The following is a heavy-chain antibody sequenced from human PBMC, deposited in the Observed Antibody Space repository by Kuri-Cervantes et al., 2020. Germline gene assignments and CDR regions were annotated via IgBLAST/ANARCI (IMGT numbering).Heavy chain of an antibody. Sequence: SGPTLVKPTQTLTLTCTFSEFSLSNNNMRVSWIRQPPGKALEWLARIDWDDDKFYSTSLKTRLTISKDTSKNQVVLTMTNMDPVDTATYYCARIRSSSSGYYFDYWGQGTLVTVSS. CDR3: ARIRSSSSGYYFDY. CDR1: EFSLSNNNMR. D-gene: IGHD6-6*01. CDR2: IDWDDDK. J-gene: IGHJ4*02. V-gene: IGHV2-70D*14.